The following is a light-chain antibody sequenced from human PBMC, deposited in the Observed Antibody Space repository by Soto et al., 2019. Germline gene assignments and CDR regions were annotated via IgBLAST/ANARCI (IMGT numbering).Light chain of an antibody. CDR1: SSNIGAGYD. Sequence: QSVLSQPPSVSGAPGQRVTISCTGSSSNIGAGYDAHWFQQVPGTAPKLLIYGSTNRPSGVPDRFSGSKSGTSASLAITGLQAEDEADYYCQSYDSSLRTSLFGGGTQLTVL. V-gene: IGLV1-40*01. CDR2: GST. J-gene: IGLJ2*01. CDR3: QSYDSSLRTSL.